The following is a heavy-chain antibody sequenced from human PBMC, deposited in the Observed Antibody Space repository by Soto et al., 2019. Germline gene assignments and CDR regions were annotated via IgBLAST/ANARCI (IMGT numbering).Heavy chain of an antibody. J-gene: IGHJ4*02. CDR3: AKRHPGACVIDF. CDR2: ISGTGGSGA. V-gene: IGHV3-23*01. CDR1: GVTFNTYA. Sequence: PGGTLRLSCVASGVTFNTYAMSWVRQGPGKGLEWVSVISGTGGSGAYYTDSVKGRFTISRDNSKSTLFLQMNSLRTDDTAVYYCAKRHPGACVIDFWGQGTLVTVSS. D-gene: IGHD1-26*01.